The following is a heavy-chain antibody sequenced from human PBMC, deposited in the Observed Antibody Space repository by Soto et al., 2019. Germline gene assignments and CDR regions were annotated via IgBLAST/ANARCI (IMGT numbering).Heavy chain of an antibody. J-gene: IGHJ4*02. CDR1: GFTFSSYA. CDR3: AKAPNYDFWSGYRYYFDY. CDR2: ISGTGGST. V-gene: IGHV3-23*01. Sequence: GGSLRLSCAASGFTFSSYAMSWVRQAPGKGLEWVSAISGTGGSTYYADSVKGRFTISRDNSKNTLYVQMNSLRAEDTAVYFCAKAPNYDFWSGYRYYFDYWGQGTLVTVSS. D-gene: IGHD3-3*01.